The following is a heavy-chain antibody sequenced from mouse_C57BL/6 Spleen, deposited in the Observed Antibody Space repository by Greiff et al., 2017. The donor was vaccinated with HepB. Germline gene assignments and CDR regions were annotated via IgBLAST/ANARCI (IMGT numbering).Heavy chain of an antibody. J-gene: IGHJ2*01. V-gene: IGHV1-55*01. Sequence: QVQLQQPGAELVKPGASVKMSCKASGYTFTSYWITWVTQRPGQGLEWIGDIDPGSGSTNYNEQFKSKSTLTVDTSSSTAYMQLSSLTSEDSAVYYCAREGLTGSVDYWGQGTTLTVSS. CDR3: AREGLTGSVDY. CDR1: GYTFTSYW. CDR2: IDPGSGST. D-gene: IGHD4-1*01.